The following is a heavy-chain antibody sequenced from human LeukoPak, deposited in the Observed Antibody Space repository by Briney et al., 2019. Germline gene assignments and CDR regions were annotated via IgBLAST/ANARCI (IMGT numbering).Heavy chain of an antibody. D-gene: IGHD5-18*01. J-gene: IGHJ6*03. V-gene: IGHV4-34*01. CDR3: ARIVAGYSYGHNYMDV. CDR2: INHSGST. CDR1: GGSFSGYY. Sequence: PSETLSLTCAVYGGSFSGYYWSWIRQPPGKGLEWIGEINHSGSTNYNPSLKSRVTISVDTSKNQFSLKLSSVTAADTAVYYCARIVAGYSYGHNYMDVWGKGTTVTVSS.